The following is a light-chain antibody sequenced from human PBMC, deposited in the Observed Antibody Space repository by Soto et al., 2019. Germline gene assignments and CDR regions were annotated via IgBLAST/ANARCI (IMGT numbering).Light chain of an antibody. V-gene: IGKV1-5*03. J-gene: IGKJ1*01. CDR1: QSMSSW. CDR3: QQSWT. CDR2: KAS. Sequence: DIQMTQSPSTLSASVGDRVTITCRASQSMSSWLAWHQQKPGKAPKVLSYKASSLETGVPSRFSGSGSGTEFTLTISSLQPDDFATYYCQQSWTFGQGTKVEIK.